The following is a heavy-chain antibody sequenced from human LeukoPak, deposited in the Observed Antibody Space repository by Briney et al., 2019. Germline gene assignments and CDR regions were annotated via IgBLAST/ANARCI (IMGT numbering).Heavy chain of an antibody. CDR1: GFTFSSYE. Sequence: PGGSLRLSCAASGFTFSSYEMNWVRQAPGNGLEWVSYISSSGSTIYYADSVKGRFTISRDNAKNSLYLQMNSLRAEDTAVYYCARDHLWFGELFTDYYYGMDVWGKGTTVTVSS. CDR3: ARDHLWFGELFTDYYYGMDV. V-gene: IGHV3-48*03. CDR2: ISSSGSTI. J-gene: IGHJ6*04. D-gene: IGHD3-10*01.